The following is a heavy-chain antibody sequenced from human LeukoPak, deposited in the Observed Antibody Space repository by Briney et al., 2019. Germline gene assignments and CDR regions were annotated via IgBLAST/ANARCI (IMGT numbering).Heavy chain of an antibody. CDR1: GYTFTGYY. Sequence: ASVKVSCKASGYTFTGYYMHWVRQAPGQGLEWMGWINPNSGGTNYAQKFQGRVTMTRDTSISTAYMELSRLRSGDTAVYYCARDPSIAARPDGSDYWGQGTLVTVSS. CDR3: ARDPSIAARPDGSDY. V-gene: IGHV1-2*02. D-gene: IGHD6-6*01. CDR2: INPNSGGT. J-gene: IGHJ4*02.